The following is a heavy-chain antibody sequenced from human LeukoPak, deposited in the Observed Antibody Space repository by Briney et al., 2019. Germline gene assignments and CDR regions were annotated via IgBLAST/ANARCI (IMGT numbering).Heavy chain of an antibody. D-gene: IGHD3-22*01. CDR3: ARVGASGYYETDY. CDR2: IKQDGSEK. J-gene: IGHJ4*02. V-gene: IGHV3-7*01. Sequence: GGSLRLSCAASGFTFSSYWMSWVRQAPGKGLEWVANIKQDGSEKYYVDSVKGRFTISRDNAKNSLYLQMNSLRAEDTAVYYCARVGASGYYETDYWGQGTLVTVSS. CDR1: GFTFSSYW.